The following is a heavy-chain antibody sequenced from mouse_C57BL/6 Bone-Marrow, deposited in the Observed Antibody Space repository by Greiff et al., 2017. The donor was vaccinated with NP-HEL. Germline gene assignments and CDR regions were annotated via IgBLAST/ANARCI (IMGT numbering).Heavy chain of an antibody. V-gene: IGHV2-6-1*01. D-gene: IGHD2-2*01. Sequence: QVQLQQSGPGLVAPSQSLSITCTVSGFSLTSYGVHWVRQPPGKGLEWLVVIWSDGSTTYNSALKSRLSISKDNSKSQVFLKMNSLQTDDTAMYYCARHGLRLYWYFDVWGTGTTVTVSS. CDR3: ARHGLRLYWYFDV. CDR2: IWSDGST. J-gene: IGHJ1*03. CDR1: GFSLTSYG.